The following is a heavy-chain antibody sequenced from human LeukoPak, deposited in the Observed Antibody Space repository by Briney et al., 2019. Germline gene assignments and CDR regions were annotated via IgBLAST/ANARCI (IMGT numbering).Heavy chain of an antibody. CDR3: ARDYVACFDY. J-gene: IGHJ4*02. V-gene: IGHV3-30-3*01. Sequence: GGSLRLSCAASGFTFSSYAMHWVRQAPGKGLEWVAVISYDGSNKYYADSVKGRFTIFRDNSKNTLYLQMNSLRAEDTAVYYCARDYVACFDYWGQGTLVTVSS. CDR2: ISYDGSNK. CDR1: GFTFSSYA. D-gene: IGHD3-16*01.